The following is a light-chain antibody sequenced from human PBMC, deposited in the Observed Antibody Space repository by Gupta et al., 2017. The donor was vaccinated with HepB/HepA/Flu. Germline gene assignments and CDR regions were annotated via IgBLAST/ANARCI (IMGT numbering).Light chain of an antibody. V-gene: IGKV2-30*01. CDR3: MQYTGGTHT. CDR1: RSIGSTDGNTY. J-gene: IGKJ2*01. CDR2: KVS. Sequence: VVLPQSPLSLPVPLGQPASISCTSRRSIGSTDGNTYLDWLNQGPGQSPRLLIYKVSKRDSGVPDRGSGSGSGTDVTMKISRVEAEDLGVYDGMQYTGGTHTFGQGTKLEIK.